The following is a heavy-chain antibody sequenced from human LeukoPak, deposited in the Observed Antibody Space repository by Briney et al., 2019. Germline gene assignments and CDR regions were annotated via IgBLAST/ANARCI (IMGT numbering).Heavy chain of an antibody. Sequence: PGGALRLSCAASVFTFSSYWRSWVRQAPGKGLAGVANIKQDGREKYFVDSVNGGLAISRDKAKNSLYMQMNSLRAEDTDVYYCARMLSSGWYREFDYWGQGTLVTVSS. CDR1: VFTFSSYW. CDR2: IKQDGREK. J-gene: IGHJ4*02. V-gene: IGHV3-7*01. CDR3: ARMLSSGWYREFDY. D-gene: IGHD6-19*01.